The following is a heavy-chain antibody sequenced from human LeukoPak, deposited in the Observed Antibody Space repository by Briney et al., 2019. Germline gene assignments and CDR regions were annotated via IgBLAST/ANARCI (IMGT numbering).Heavy chain of an antibody. CDR1: GGSISSGSYY. CDR2: IHTSGST. D-gene: IGHD3-3*01. Sequence: SETLSLTCTVSGGSISSGSYYWNWIRQPAGKGLEWIGRIHTSGSTNYSPSLKSRVTISVDRSKNQFSLKLSSVTAADTAVYYCASRGFWSGYYLLDYWGQGTLVTVSS. V-gene: IGHV4-61*02. J-gene: IGHJ4*02. CDR3: ASRGFWSGYYLLDY.